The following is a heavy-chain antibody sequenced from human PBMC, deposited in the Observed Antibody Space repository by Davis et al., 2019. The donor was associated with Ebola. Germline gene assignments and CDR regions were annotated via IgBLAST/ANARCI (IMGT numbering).Heavy chain of an antibody. J-gene: IGHJ5*02. CDR3: TTGHYSNSRSS. CDR1: GFTVSSNY. CDR2: IYSGGST. V-gene: IGHV3-66*01. D-gene: IGHD4-11*01. Sequence: GESLKISCAASGFTVSSNYMSCVRQAPGKGLDWVSVIYSGGSTYYADSVKGRFTISRDNSKNTLYLQMNSLKTEDTAVYYCTTGHYSNSRSSWGQGTLVTVSS.